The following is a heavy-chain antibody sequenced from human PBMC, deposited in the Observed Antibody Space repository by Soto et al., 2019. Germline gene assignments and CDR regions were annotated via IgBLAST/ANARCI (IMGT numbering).Heavy chain of an antibody. CDR1: GGSISSGDYY. D-gene: IGHD2-2*01. V-gene: IGHV4-30-4*01. J-gene: IGHJ5*02. CDR3: ARATIVLVPAAMVSHWFDP. Sequence: QVQLQESGPGLVKPSQTLSLTCTVSGGSISSGDYYWSWIRQPPGKGLEWIGYIYYSGSTYYNPSRKSRVTISVDTSKNHFSLKLSSLTAAAPAVYYCARATIVLVPAAMVSHWFDPWGQGTLVTVSS. CDR2: IYYSGST.